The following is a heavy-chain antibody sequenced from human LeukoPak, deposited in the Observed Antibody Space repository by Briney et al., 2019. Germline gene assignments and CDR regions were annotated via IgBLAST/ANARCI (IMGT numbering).Heavy chain of an antibody. V-gene: IGHV3-74*01. CDR3: ARDAVSRGSGWLYFDY. D-gene: IGHD6-19*01. Sequence: PGGSLRLSCAASGFTFSSYWMHWVRQAPGKGLVWVSRVNNDGSDTTYADSVKGRFTISRDNAKNTLYLQMNSLRAEDTAVYYCARDAVSRGSGWLYFDYWGQGTLVTVSS. J-gene: IGHJ4*02. CDR1: GFTFSSYW. CDR2: VNNDGSDT.